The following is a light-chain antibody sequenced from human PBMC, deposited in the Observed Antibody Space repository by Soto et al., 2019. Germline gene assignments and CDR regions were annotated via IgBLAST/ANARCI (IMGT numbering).Light chain of an antibody. CDR1: QSISSS. CDR3: QQSYSTIT. J-gene: IGKJ3*01. V-gene: IGKV1-39*01. Sequence: DIQMTQSPSSLSASVGDRVTITCRASQSISSSLNWYQQKPGKAPKLLIYAASSLQSGVPSRFSGSGSGTDFTLTISSLQPEDFATFYCQQSYSTITFGPGTKVDI. CDR2: AAS.